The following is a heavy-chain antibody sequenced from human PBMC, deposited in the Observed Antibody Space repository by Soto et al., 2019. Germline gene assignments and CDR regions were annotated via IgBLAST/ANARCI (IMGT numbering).Heavy chain of an antibody. D-gene: IGHD2-2*01. CDR2: MNPNSGNT. J-gene: IGHJ6*02. CDR3: ARNGCSSTSCYGLDYYYYGMDV. CDR1: GYTFTSYD. Sequence: ASVKVSCKASGYTFTSYDINWVRQATGQRLEWMGWMNPNSGNTGYAQKFQGRVTMTRNTSISTAYMELSSLRSEDTAVYYCARNGCSSTSCYGLDYYYYGMDVWGQGTTVTVSS. V-gene: IGHV1-8*01.